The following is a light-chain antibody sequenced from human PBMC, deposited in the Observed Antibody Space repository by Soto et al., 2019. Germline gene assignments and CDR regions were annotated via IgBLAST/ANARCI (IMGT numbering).Light chain of an antibody. CDR1: QSISNW. Sequence: DIPMTQSPSTLSASVGDRVTITCRASQSISNWLAWFQQKPGKAPKVLIYKASSLESGVPSRFSGSGSGTEFTLTISSLQPDDSATYYCQHYDTYWWTFGQGTKVEIK. CDR3: QHYDTYWWT. V-gene: IGKV1-5*03. CDR2: KAS. J-gene: IGKJ1*01.